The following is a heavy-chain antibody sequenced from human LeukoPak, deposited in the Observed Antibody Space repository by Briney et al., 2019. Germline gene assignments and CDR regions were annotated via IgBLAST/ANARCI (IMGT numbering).Heavy chain of an antibody. Sequence: SETLSLTCTVSGGSISSGDYYWSWIRQPPGKGLEWIGYIYYSGSTYYNPSLKSRVTISVDTSKNQFSLKLSSVTAADTAVYYCARGVHESYGSGSYYNLPFDYWGQGTLVTVSS. CDR2: IYYSGST. V-gene: IGHV4-30-4*01. J-gene: IGHJ4*02. D-gene: IGHD3-10*01. CDR1: GGSISSGDYY. CDR3: ARGVHESYGSGSYYNLPFDY.